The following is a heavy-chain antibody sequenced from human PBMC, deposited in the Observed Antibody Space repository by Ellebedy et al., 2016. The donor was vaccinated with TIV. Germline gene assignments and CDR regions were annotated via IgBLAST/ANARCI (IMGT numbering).Heavy chain of an antibody. CDR1: GFTFSSYA. D-gene: IGHD6-19*01. CDR2: ISFSGGST. J-gene: IGHJ4*02. V-gene: IGHV3-23*01. Sequence: PGGSLRLSCAASGFTFSSYAMSWVRQAPGKGLEWVSAISFSGGSTSYADSVKGRFTISRDNSKNTLYLQMNSLRAEDAAVYYCAKDRRCSGCRNAPCFDHWGQGTLVTVSS. CDR3: AKDRRCSGCRNAPCFDH.